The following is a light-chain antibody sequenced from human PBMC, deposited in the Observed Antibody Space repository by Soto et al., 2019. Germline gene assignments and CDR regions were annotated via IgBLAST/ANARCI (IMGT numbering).Light chain of an antibody. CDR3: QSYASSLSGVHV. Sequence: QSVLTQPPSVSGAPGQRVTISCTGSSSNIGAGYDVHWYQQLPGTAPKLLIYGNSNRPSGVPDRFSGSKSGTSASLAITGLQAEDEADYYCQSYASSLSGVHVFATGTKLTVL. CDR2: GNS. J-gene: IGLJ1*01. V-gene: IGLV1-40*01. CDR1: SSNIGAGYD.